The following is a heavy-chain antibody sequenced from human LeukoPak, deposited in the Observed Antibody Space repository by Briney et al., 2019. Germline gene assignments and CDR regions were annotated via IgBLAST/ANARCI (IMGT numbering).Heavy chain of an antibody. J-gene: IGHJ6*03. Sequence: PSETLSLTCTVSGGSISSYYWSWIRQPPGKGLEWIGHIYYSGSTNYNPSLKSRVTISVDTSKNQFSLKLSSVTAADTAVYYCARVHRGYYYMDVWGKGTTVTVSS. D-gene: IGHD5-24*01. CDR3: ARVHRGYYYMDV. V-gene: IGHV4-59*01. CDR2: IYYSGST. CDR1: GGSISSYY.